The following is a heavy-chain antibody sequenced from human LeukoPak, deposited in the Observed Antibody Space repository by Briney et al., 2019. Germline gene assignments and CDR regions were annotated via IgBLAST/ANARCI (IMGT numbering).Heavy chain of an antibody. Sequence: AGGSLRLSCAASGFTVSSNHMTWVRQAPGKGLEWVSLIYTGGATYYADSVKGRFTISGDTSKNTLYLQMNSLRAEDTAVYYCAKGGGITLIVVVMYFDYWGQGTLVTVSS. J-gene: IGHJ4*02. CDR1: GFTVSSNH. CDR2: IYTGGAT. V-gene: IGHV3-53*01. D-gene: IGHD3-22*01. CDR3: AKGGGITLIVVVMYFDY.